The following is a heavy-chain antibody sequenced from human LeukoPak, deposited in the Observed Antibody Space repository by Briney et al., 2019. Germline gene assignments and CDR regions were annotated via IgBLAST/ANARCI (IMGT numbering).Heavy chain of an antibody. CDR2: IIPNSGTT. V-gene: IGHV1-2*02. CDR3: ARGSYSIPLDY. CDR1: GCTFTRYY. D-gene: IGHD6-13*01. Sequence: GSSVKDSCMASGCTFTRYYIHWVRQAPGQGLEWMGWIIPNSGTTNYLQKFQSRDNMTRHTSTSTAYMELSRLRPDDTAFCYCARGSYSIPLDYWGQGTLVSVS. J-gene: IGHJ4*02.